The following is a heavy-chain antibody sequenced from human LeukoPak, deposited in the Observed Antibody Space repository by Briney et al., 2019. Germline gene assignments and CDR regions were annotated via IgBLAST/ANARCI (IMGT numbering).Heavy chain of an antibody. CDR3: ARAFLERSLKFYMDV. Sequence: PGGSLRLSCAASGFSFNNFAMYWVRRAPGKGLEWVAHISYDGSSRYNEDSVKGRFTISRDDSKNTLYLQMNSLRAEDTAVYYCARAFLERSLKFYMDVWGKGTTVTVSS. V-gene: IGHV3-30*04. CDR1: GFSFNNFA. J-gene: IGHJ6*03. CDR2: ISYDGSSR. D-gene: IGHD3-3*02.